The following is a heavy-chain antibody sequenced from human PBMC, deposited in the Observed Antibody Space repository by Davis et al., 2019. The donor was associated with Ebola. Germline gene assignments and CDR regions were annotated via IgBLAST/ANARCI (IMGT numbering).Heavy chain of an antibody. Sequence: SETLSLTCAVYGGSFSGYYWSWIRQPPGKGLEWIGEINHSGSTNYNPSLKSRVTISVDTSKNQLSLKLSSVTAADTAVYYCARGFSSSWSDLDYWGQGTLVTVSS. CDR3: ARGFSSSWSDLDY. V-gene: IGHV4-34*01. J-gene: IGHJ4*02. CDR1: GGSFSGYY. CDR2: INHSGST. D-gene: IGHD6-13*01.